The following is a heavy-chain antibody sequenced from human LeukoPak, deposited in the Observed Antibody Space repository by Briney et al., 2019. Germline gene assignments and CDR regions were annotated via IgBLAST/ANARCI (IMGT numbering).Heavy chain of an antibody. J-gene: IGHJ4*02. CDR3: ARDQYDTWSRRGNFDS. V-gene: IGHV3-7*03. CDR1: GFTFSSYW. CDR2: IKQDGSEK. Sequence: GGSLRLSCAASGFTFSSYWMSWVRQAPGKGLEWVANIKQDGSEKNYVDSVKGRFTISRDNTKNSLYLQMNSLRVEDTAVFYCARDQYDTWSRRGNFDSWGQGTLVIVSS. D-gene: IGHD3-3*01.